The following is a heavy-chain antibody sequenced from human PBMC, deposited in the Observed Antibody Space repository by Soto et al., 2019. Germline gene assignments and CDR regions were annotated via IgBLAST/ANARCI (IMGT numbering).Heavy chain of an antibody. J-gene: IGHJ5*02. D-gene: IGHD3-10*01. CDR1: GGSFSGYY. CDR3: ARERGRMGSGSYIRWFDP. V-gene: IGHV4-34*01. CDR2: INHSGST. Sequence: PSETLSLTCAVYGGSFSGYYWSWIRQPPGKGLEWIGEINHSGSTNYNPSLKSRVTISVDTSKNQFSLKLSSVTAADTAVYYCARERGRMGSGSYIRWFDPWGQGTLVTVSS.